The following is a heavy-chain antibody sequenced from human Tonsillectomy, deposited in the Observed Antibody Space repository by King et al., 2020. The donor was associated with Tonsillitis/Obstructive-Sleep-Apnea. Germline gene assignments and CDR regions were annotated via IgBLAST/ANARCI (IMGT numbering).Heavy chain of an antibody. CDR1: GGTFSIYA. V-gene: IGHV1-69*01. CDR3: AREHQAKYYFDY. Sequence: VQLVESGAEVKKPGSSVKVSCKASGGTFSIYAISWVRQAPGQGLEWMGGIIPIFGTANYAQKFQGRVTITADESPSTAYMELSSLGSEDTAVYYCAREHQAKYYFDYWGQGTLVTVSS. J-gene: IGHJ4*02. CDR2: IIPIFGTA.